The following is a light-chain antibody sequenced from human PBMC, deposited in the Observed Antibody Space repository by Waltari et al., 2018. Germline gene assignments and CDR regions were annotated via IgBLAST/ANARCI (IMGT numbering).Light chain of an antibody. CDR2: EVG. Sequence: QSALTQPASVSGSPGQSITISCTGSSSDVGGYNYVSWYQQHPDRAPKLLIYEVGSRPSRVSDRFSGSKSGNTASLTISGLQAEDEADYYCSSYTSSITYVFGVGTKVTVL. V-gene: IGLV2-14*01. CDR1: SSDVGGYNY. CDR3: SSYTSSITYV. J-gene: IGLJ1*01.